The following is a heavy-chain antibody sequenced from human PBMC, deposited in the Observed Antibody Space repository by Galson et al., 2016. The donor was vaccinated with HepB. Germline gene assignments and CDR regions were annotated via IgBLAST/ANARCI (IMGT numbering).Heavy chain of an antibody. J-gene: IGHJ4*02. D-gene: IGHD1-26*01. V-gene: IGHV1-3*01. CDR2: INAGNGNT. Sequence: SVKVSCKASGYTFTSYAMHWVCQAPGQRLEWMGWINAGNGNTKYSQKFQGRVTITRDTSASTAYMELRSLRSEDTAVYYCAREALILGAPLDYWGQGTLVTVSS. CDR1: GYTFTSYA. CDR3: AREALILGAPLDY.